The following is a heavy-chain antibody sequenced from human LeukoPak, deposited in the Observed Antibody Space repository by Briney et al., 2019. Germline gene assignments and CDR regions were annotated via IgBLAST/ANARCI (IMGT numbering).Heavy chain of an antibody. CDR2: ISGSGGST. CDR3: AKDEYFDWLSSTLH. CDR1: GFIFSSYG. V-gene: IGHV3-23*01. D-gene: IGHD3-9*01. J-gene: IGHJ4*02. Sequence: GGTLRLSCGASGFIFSSYGMSWVRQAPGKGLEWVSDISGSGGSTYYADSVKGRFTISRDNSKNTLYLQMNSLRAEDTAVYYCAKDEYFDWLSSTLHWGQGILVTVSS.